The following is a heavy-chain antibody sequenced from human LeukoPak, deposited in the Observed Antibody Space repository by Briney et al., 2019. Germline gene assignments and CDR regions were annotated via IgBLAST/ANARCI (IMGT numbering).Heavy chain of an antibody. CDR1: GFTFSSYS. V-gene: IGHV3-33*05. J-gene: IGHJ4*02. D-gene: IGHD5-24*01. Sequence: GGSLRLSCAASGFTFSSYSMQWVRQTPGKGLEWVGIMSNSGENTFYGEAVKGRFTISRDNSQNTLYLQMNSLRAEDTAVYYCARKGERDGYWPLDYWGQGTLVTVSS. CDR3: ARKGERDGYWPLDY. CDR2: MSNSGENT.